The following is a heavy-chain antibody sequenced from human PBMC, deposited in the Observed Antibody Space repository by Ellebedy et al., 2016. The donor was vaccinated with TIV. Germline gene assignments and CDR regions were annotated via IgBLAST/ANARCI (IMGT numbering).Heavy chain of an antibody. J-gene: IGHJ4*02. D-gene: IGHD3-16*01. V-gene: IGHV3-23*01. CDR2: ISGSVGNT. CDR3: AREWGRSAATFDY. CDR1: GLTFSSHA. Sequence: GESLKISCAASGLTFSSHAMSWVRQAPGKGLEWVSTISGSVGNTYYADFVKGRFTISRDNSKDTLYLQVNSLRAEDTAVYYCAREWGRSAATFDYWGQGTLVTVSS.